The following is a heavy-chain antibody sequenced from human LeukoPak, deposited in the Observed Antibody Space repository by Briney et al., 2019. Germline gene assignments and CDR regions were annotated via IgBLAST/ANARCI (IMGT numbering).Heavy chain of an antibody. V-gene: IGHV3-21*06. CDR3: ARDPYSGNYGAYYYYYMDV. CDR1: GFTFTSYN. Sequence: GGSLRLSCAASGFTFTSYNMNWVRQAPGKGLEWVSSITSSSSYIYYADSVKGRFTISRDNAKNSLYLQMDSLRVEDTAEYYCARDPYSGNYGAYYYYYMDVWGKGTTVTVSS. J-gene: IGHJ6*03. D-gene: IGHD1-26*01. CDR2: ITSSSSYI.